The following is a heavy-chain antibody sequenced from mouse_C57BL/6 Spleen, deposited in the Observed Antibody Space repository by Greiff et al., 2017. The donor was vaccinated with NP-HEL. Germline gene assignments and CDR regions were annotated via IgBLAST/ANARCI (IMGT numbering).Heavy chain of an antibody. CDR2: IYPGDGDT. CDR1: GYAFSSSW. D-gene: IGHD3-1*01. CDR3: ARSGGRSYYFDY. J-gene: IGHJ2*01. Sequence: QVQLQQSGPELVKPGASVKISCKASGYAFSSSWMNWVKQRPGKGLEWIGRIYPGDGDTNYNGKFKGKATLTADKSSSTAYMQLSSLTSEDSAVYFCARSGGRSYYFDYWGQGTTLTVSS. V-gene: IGHV1-82*01.